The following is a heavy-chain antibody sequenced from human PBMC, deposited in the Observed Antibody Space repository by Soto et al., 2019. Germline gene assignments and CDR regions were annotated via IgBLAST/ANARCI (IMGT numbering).Heavy chain of an antibody. J-gene: IGHJ4*02. CDR2: IWYDGSNK. Sequence: GGSLRLSCAASGFTFSSYGMHWVRQAPGKGLEWVAVIWYDGSNKYYADSVKGRFTISRDNSKNTLYLQMNSLRAEDTAVYYCAGSDSNAGIAAAALMGYWGQGTLVTVSS. V-gene: IGHV3-33*01. CDR3: AGSDSNAGIAAAALMGY. CDR1: GFTFSSYG. D-gene: IGHD6-13*01.